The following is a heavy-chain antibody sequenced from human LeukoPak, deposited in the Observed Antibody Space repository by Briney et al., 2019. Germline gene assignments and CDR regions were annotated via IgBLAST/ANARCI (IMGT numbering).Heavy chain of an antibody. CDR1: GFTFSSYA. CDR2: ISGSGGST. J-gene: IGHJ2*01. D-gene: IGHD3-10*01. V-gene: IGHV3-23*01. Sequence: GGSLRLSCAASGFTFSSYAMSWVRQAPGKGLEWVSAISGSGGSTYYADSVKGRFTISRDNSKNTLYLQMNSLRAEDTAVYYCAKIPSGKFGPLNWFDLWGRGTLVTVSS. CDR3: AKIPSGKFGPLNWFDL.